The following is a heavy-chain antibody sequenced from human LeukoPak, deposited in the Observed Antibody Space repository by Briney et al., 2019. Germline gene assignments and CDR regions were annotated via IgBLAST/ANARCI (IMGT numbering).Heavy chain of an antibody. CDR3: ARALSGYSYGHDAFDI. D-gene: IGHD5-18*01. CDR2: IYSGGST. V-gene: IGHV3-53*04. J-gene: IGHJ3*02. CDR1: GFTVSSNY. Sequence: GGSLRLSCAASGFTVSSNYMSWVRQAPGKGLEWVSVIYSGGSTYYADSVKGRFTISRHNFKNTLYLQMNSLRAEDTAVYYCARALSGYSYGHDAFDIWGQGTMVTVSS.